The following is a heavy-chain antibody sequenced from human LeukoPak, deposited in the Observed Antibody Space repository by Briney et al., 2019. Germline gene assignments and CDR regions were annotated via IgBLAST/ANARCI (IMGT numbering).Heavy chain of an antibody. CDR1: GYTLTELS. CDR3: ATGVLLWFGELSTNDY. CDR2: FDPGDGET. D-gene: IGHD3-10*01. J-gene: IGHJ4*02. V-gene: IGHV1-24*01. Sequence: GASVKVSCKVSGYTLTELSMHWVRQAPGEGLEWMGGFDPGDGETIYAQKFQGRVTMTEDTSTDTAYMELSSLRSEDTAVYYCATGVLLWFGELSTNDYWGQGTLVTVSS.